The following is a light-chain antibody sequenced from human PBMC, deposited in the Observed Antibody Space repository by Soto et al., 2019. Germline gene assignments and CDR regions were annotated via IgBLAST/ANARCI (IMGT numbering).Light chain of an antibody. V-gene: IGKV3-15*01. CDR3: QQYDNWSPLT. CDR2: GAS. Sequence: EIVMTQSPATVSVSPGERATLSCRASQSVGSKLAWYQQKPGQAPRLLIYGASARATGIPARFSGSGSGTEFTLTISSLQSEDFAVYYCQQYDNWSPLTFGGGTKVEIK. J-gene: IGKJ4*01. CDR1: QSVGSK.